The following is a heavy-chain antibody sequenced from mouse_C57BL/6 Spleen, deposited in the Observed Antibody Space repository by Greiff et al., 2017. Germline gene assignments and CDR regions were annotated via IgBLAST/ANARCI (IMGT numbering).Heavy chain of an antibody. D-gene: IGHD1-1*01. J-gene: IGHJ4*01. CDR1: GFTFSNYW. CDR3: TGRYYGSSHYYAMDY. Sequence: EVKLEESGGGLVQPGGSMKLSCVASGFTFSNYWMNWVRQSPEKGLEWVAQIRLKSDNYATHYAESVKGRFTISRDDSKSSVYLQMNNLRAEDTGIYYCTGRYYGSSHYYAMDYWGQGTSVTVSS. V-gene: IGHV6-3*01. CDR2: IRLKSDNYAT.